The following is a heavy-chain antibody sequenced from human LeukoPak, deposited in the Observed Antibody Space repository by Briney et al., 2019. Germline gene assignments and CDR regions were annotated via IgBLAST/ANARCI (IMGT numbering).Heavy chain of an antibody. CDR1: GFVVSHNY. D-gene: IGHD5-12*01. Sequence: GGSLRLSCAASGFVVSHNYMTWVRQAPGKGLEWISVIYIDGTTYYADSVKGRFTISRDNSKNTLYLQMNSLRAEDTAVYYCARGHGTSGYDYVGWVDYWGQGTLVTVSS. CDR2: IYIDGTT. V-gene: IGHV3-53*01. CDR3: ARGHGTSGYDYVGWVDY. J-gene: IGHJ4*02.